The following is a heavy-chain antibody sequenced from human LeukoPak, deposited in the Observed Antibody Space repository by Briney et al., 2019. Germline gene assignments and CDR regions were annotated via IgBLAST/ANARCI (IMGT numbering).Heavy chain of an antibody. CDR1: GFTFSNAW. CDR3: TPEGGPYCGGDCYFFDY. J-gene: IGHJ4*02. CDR2: IKSKTDGGTT. D-gene: IGHD2-21*02. V-gene: IGHV3-15*01. Sequence: GGSLRLSCAASGFTFSNAWMSWVRQAPGKGLEWVGRIKSKTDGGTTDYAAPVKGRFTISRDDSKNTLYLQMNSLKTEDTALYYCTPEGGPYCGGDCYFFDYWGQGTLVTVSS.